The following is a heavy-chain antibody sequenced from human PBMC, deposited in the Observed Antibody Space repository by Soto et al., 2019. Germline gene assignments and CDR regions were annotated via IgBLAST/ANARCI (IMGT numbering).Heavy chain of an antibody. D-gene: IGHD3-22*01. Sequence: ASVKVSCKVSGYTLTELSMHWVRQAPGKGLEWMGGFDPEDGETIYAQKFQGRVTMTEDTSTDTAYMELSSLRSEDTAVYYCATELINYYDSSGPGGYWGQGTRVTVAS. CDR2: FDPEDGET. CDR3: ATELINYYDSSGPGGY. CDR1: GYTLTELS. V-gene: IGHV1-24*01. J-gene: IGHJ4*02.